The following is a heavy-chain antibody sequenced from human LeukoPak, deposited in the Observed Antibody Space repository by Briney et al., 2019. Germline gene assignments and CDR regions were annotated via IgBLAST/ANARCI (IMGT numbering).Heavy chain of an antibody. CDR1: GYTFTGYY. V-gene: IGHV1-2*02. CDR2: INPNSGGT. J-gene: IGHJ4*02. D-gene: IGHD2-2*03. Sequence: GASVKVSCKASGYTFTGYYMHWVRQAPGQGLEWMGWINPNSGGTNYAQKFQGRVTMTRDTSISTAYMELSRLRSDDTAVYYCACGYCSSTSCWDFDYWGQGTLVTVSS. CDR3: ACGYCSSTSCWDFDY.